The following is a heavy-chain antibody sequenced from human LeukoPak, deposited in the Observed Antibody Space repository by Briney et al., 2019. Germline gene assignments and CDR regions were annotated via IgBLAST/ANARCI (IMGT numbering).Heavy chain of an antibody. CDR2: IYSGGST. Sequence: GGSLRLSCAASGFTVSSNYMSWVRQAPGKGLEWVSVIYSGGSTYYADSVKGRFTISRDNSKNTLYLQMNSLRAEDTAVYYCASLGNWNEGRADYWGQGTLVTVSS. J-gene: IGHJ4*02. V-gene: IGHV3-53*01. CDR1: GFTVSSNY. D-gene: IGHD1-20*01. CDR3: ASLGNWNEGRADY.